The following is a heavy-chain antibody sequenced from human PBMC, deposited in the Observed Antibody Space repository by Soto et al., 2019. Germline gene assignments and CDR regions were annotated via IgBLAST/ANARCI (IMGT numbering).Heavy chain of an antibody. Sequence: ASVKVSCKVSGYTFTSYGISWVRQAPGQGLEWMGWISAYNGNTNYAQKLQGRVTMTTDTSTSTAYMELRSLRSDDTAVYYCARDLLRHSSGWYSPDYWGQGTLVTVSS. CDR1: GYTFTSYG. J-gene: IGHJ4*02. V-gene: IGHV1-18*01. CDR3: ARDLLRHSSGWYSPDY. D-gene: IGHD6-19*01. CDR2: ISAYNGNT.